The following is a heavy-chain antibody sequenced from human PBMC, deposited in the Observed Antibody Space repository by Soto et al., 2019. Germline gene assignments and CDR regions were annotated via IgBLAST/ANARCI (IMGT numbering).Heavy chain of an antibody. V-gene: IGHV4-59*12. Sequence: PSETLSLTCTVSGGSIRSFFWSWIRQPPGKGLEWIGYIYHSGTTNYNPSLKSRVTMSVDTSKNQFSLKLTSVTAADMAVYYCAREVPGLREVNRNWFDPWGQGTLVTVSS. D-gene: IGHD3-10*01. J-gene: IGHJ5*02. CDR1: GGSIRSFF. CDR2: IYHSGTT. CDR3: AREVPGLREVNRNWFDP.